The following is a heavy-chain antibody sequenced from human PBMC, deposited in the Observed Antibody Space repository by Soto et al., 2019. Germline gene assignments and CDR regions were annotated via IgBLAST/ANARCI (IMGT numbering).Heavy chain of an antibody. Sequence: GGSLRLSCAASGFTFSSYGMHWVRQAPGKGLEWVAVISYDGSNKYYADSVKGRFTISRDNSKNTLYLQMNSLRAEDTAVYYCAKMSGYQQPVGFGERPHDYWGQGTLVTVSS. CDR1: GFTFSSYG. CDR3: AKMSGYQQPVGFGERPHDY. D-gene: IGHD3-3*01. J-gene: IGHJ4*02. V-gene: IGHV3-30*18. CDR2: ISYDGSNK.